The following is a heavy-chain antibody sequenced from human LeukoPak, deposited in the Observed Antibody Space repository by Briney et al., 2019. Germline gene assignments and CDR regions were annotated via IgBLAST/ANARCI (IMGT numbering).Heavy chain of an antibody. V-gene: IGHV4-30-2*05. CDR2: IYHSGST. D-gene: IGHD6-13*01. J-gene: IGHJ4*02. CDR3: ARSEQLDFDY. CDR1: GGSISSGGYS. Sequence: SQTLSLTCAVSGGSISSGGYSWSWIRQPPGEGLEWIGYIYHSGSTYYNPSLKSRVTISVDTSKNQFSLKLSSVTAADTAVYYCARSEQLDFDYWGQGTLVTVSS.